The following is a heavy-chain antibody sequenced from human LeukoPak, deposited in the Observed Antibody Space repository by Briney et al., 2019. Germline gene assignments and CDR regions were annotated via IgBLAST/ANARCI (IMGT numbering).Heavy chain of an antibody. Sequence: PSETLSLTCTVSGVSISTYSWSWIRQPPGKGLEWIGYISYSGSTSYNPSLRRRVTISVDTSKNQFSLKLSSVTAADTAVYYCATDGNFDLWGRGTLVTVSS. CDR3: ATDGNFDL. V-gene: IGHV4-59*01. J-gene: IGHJ2*01. CDR1: GVSISTYS. CDR2: ISYSGST. D-gene: IGHD1-26*01.